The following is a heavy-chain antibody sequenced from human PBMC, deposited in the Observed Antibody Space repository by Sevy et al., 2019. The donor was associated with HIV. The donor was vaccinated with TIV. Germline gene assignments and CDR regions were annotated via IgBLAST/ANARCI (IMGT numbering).Heavy chain of an antibody. CDR3: TRDLASGSFFSLYFDY. J-gene: IGHJ4*02. V-gene: IGHV3-11*01. D-gene: IGHD3-10*01. Sequence: GGSLRLSCAASGPNVSDYFMSWIRQAPGKRPEWVSYISSSGTIIYYADSVKGRFTISRDNAKNSLYLQMNSLRAEDTAIYYCTRDLASGSFFSLYFDYWGQGTLVTVSS. CDR1: GPNVSDYF. CDR2: ISSSGTII.